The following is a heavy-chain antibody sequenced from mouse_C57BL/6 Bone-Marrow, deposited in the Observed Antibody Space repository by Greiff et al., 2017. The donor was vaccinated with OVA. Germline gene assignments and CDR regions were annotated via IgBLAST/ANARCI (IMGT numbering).Heavy chain of an antibody. CDR3: ARIRPWYFDV. CDR1: GYSITSGYY. V-gene: IGHV3-6*01. CDR2: ISYDGSN. Sequence: EVQLVESGPGLVKPSQSLSLTCSVTGYSITSGYYWNWIRQFPGNKLEWMGYISYDGSNNYNPSLKNRISITRDTSKNQFFLKLNSVTTEDTATYYCARIRPWYFDVWGTGTTVTVSS. J-gene: IGHJ1*03.